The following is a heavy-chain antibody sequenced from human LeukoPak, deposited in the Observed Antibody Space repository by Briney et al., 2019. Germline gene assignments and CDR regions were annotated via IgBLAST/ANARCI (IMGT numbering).Heavy chain of an antibody. J-gene: IGHJ4*02. V-gene: IGHV4-59*01. CDR1: GVSISSYY. D-gene: IGHD1-26*01. CDR3: ARMDPLVEPTSRYFVK. Sequence: PSETLSLTCTVSGVSISSYYWSWIRQPPGKGLEWIGYLYYSGSTNYNPSLRSRVTISVDPSKNLFSLNLLSVTAADTAVYFCARMDPLVEPTSRYFVKWGQGTLVTVSS. CDR2: LYYSGST.